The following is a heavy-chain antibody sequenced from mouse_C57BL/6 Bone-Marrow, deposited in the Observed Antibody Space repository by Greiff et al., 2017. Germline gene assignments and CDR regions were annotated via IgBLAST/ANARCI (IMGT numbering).Heavy chain of an antibody. Sequence: QVQLQQPGAELVKPGASVKMSCKASGYTFTSYWITWVKQRPGQGLEWIGDIYPGSGSTNYNEKLKSKATLTVDKSSSTAYMQLSSLTSEDSAVYYCARFFTVVVDYWGQGTTLTVSS. J-gene: IGHJ2*01. CDR1: GYTFTSYW. CDR3: ARFFTVVVDY. V-gene: IGHV1-55*01. D-gene: IGHD1-1*01. CDR2: IYPGSGST.